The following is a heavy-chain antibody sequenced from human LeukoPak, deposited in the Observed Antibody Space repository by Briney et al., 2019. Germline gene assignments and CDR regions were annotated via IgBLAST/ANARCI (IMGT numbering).Heavy chain of an antibody. Sequence: SETLSLTCTVSGGSISSGGYYWSWIRQHPGKGLEWIGYIYYSGSTYYNPSLKSRVTISVDTSKNQFSLKLSSVTAADTAVYYCARVYYYDSSGYYYFSNWFDPWGQGTLVTVSS. D-gene: IGHD3-22*01. CDR3: ARVYYYDSSGYYYFSNWFDP. V-gene: IGHV4-31*03. J-gene: IGHJ5*02. CDR1: GGSISSGGYY. CDR2: IYYSGST.